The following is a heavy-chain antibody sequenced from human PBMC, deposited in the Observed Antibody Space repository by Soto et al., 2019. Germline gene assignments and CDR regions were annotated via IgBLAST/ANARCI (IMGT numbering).Heavy chain of an antibody. V-gene: IGHV3-23*01. CDR1: GLTFSSYA. J-gene: IGHJ3*02. D-gene: IGHD2-15*01. CDR3: ARRRGPLLKDAFDI. CDR2: ISGSGGST. Sequence: PGGSLRLSCAASGLTFSSYAMSWVRQAPGKGLEGVSAISGSGGSTYYADSVKGRSTISRDNSKSLMYLQMNSLRADDTAVYFCARRRGPLLKDAFDIWGQGPMVTVSS.